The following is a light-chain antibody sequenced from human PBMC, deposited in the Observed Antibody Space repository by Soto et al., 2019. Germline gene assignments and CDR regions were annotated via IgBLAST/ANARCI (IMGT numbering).Light chain of an antibody. CDR2: GAS. CDR1: QSVNSNY. J-gene: IGKJ5*01. CDR3: QQYSWAPIT. V-gene: IGKV3-20*01. Sequence: EIVMTQSPAILSVSPGESATLSCRARQSVNSNYLAWYQQKPGQAPRLLIYGASSRATGIPDRFSGSGSGTDFTLTISRLEPEDFAVYYCQQYSWAPITFGQGTRLEIK.